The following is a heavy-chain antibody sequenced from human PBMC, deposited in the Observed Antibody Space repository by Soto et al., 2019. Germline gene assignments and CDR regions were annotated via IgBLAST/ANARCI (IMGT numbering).Heavy chain of an antibody. Sequence: SETLSLTCTVSGGSISSYYWSWIRQPPGKGLEWIGYIYYSGSTNYNPSLKSRVTIPVDTSKNQFSLKLSSVTAADTAVYYCARVHEVTIFGVVITSYNWFDPWGQGTLVTVSS. CDR1: GGSISSYY. CDR2: IYYSGST. J-gene: IGHJ5*02. CDR3: ARVHEVTIFGVVITSYNWFDP. V-gene: IGHV4-59*01. D-gene: IGHD3-3*01.